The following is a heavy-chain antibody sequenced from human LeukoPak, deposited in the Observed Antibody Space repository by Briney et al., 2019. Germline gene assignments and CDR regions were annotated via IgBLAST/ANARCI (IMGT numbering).Heavy chain of an antibody. J-gene: IGHJ5*02. CDR2: ISSSSSYI. CDR3: ASGSSLYGNWFDP. V-gene: IGHV3-21*01. Sequence: GGSLRLSCAASGFTFSSYGMSWVRQAPGKGLEWVSSISSSSSYIYYADSVKGRFTISRDNAKNSLYLQMNSLRAEDTAVYYCASGSSLYGNWFDPWGQGTLVTVSS. D-gene: IGHD3-16*01. CDR1: GFTFSSYG.